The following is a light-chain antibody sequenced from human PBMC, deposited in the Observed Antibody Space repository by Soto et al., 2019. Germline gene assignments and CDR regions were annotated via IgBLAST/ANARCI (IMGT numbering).Light chain of an antibody. J-gene: IGLJ1*01. CDR3: CPYADTYV. Sequence: QSALTQPRSVSGSPVQSVTISCTGTKSDVGGYNYVSWYQHHPGKAPKLVISDVTERPSGVPDRFSDSRSGNTASLSISELQADDEADYFCCPYADTYVFGTGTKDTLL. V-gene: IGLV2-11*01. CDR2: DVT. CDR1: KSDVGGYNY.